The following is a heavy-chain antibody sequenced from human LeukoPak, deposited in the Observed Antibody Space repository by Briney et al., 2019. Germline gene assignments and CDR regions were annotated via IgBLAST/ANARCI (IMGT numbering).Heavy chain of an antibody. CDR2: INHSGST. CDR3: ARGNNYYGSGSYYRH. V-gene: IGHV4-34*01. J-gene: IGHJ4*02. D-gene: IGHD3-10*01. CDR1: GGSFSGYY. Sequence: SETLSLTCAVYGGSFSGYYWSWIRQPPGKGLEWIGEINHSGSTNYNPSLKSRVTISVDTSKNQFSLKPSSVTAADTAVYYCARGNNYYGSGSYYRHWGQGTLVTVSS.